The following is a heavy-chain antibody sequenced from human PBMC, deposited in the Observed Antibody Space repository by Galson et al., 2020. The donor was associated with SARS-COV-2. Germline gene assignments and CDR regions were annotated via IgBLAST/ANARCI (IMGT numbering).Heavy chain of an antibody. V-gene: IGHV3-23*01. CDR1: GFTFSNYA. D-gene: IGHD3-22*01. Sequence: GGSLRLSCAASGFTFSNYAMSWVRQAPGKGLEWVSALGGSGGSTYYADSVKGRFTISRDNSKNTLYLQMNSLRAEDTAVYYGAKRDDSGGYPYYLDYWGQGTLVTVSS. J-gene: IGHJ4*02. CDR3: AKRDDSGGYPYYLDY. CDR2: LGGSGGST.